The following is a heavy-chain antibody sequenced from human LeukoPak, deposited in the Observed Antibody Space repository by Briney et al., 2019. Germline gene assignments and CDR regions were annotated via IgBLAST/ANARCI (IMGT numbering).Heavy chain of an antibody. CDR3: ANSAVAGIYCFDY. Sequence: GASVKVSCKASGYTFTGYYMHWERQAPGQGLEWMGWINPNSGGTNYAQKFQGRVTMTRDTSISTAYMELSRLRSDDTAVYYCANSAVAGIYCFDYWGQGTLVTVSS. V-gene: IGHV1-2*02. CDR2: INPNSGGT. D-gene: IGHD6-19*01. CDR1: GYTFTGYY. J-gene: IGHJ4*02.